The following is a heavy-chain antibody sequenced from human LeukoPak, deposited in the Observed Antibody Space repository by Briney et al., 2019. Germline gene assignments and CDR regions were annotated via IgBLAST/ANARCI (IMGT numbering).Heavy chain of an antibody. J-gene: IGHJ6*03. CDR2: MNPNSGNT. D-gene: IGHD4-11*01. Sequence: ASVKVSCKASGYTFTSYDINWVRQATGQGLEWMGWMNPNSGNTGYATKFQGRVTITRNTSISTAYMELSSLRSEDTAVYYCARPSRDYPPTYYMDVWGKGTTVTVSS. V-gene: IGHV1-8*03. CDR1: GYTFTSYD. CDR3: ARPSRDYPPTYYMDV.